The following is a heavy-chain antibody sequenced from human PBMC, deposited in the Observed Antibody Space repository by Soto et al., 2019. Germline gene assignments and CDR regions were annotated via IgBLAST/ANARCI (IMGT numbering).Heavy chain of an antibody. CDR3: ATLDHYDSSGYSLFRY. CDR2: ISGSGGST. J-gene: IGHJ4*02. CDR1: GFTFSSYA. D-gene: IGHD3-22*01. V-gene: IGHV3-23*01. Sequence: EVQLLESGGGLVQPGGSLRLSCAASGFTFSSYAMSWVRQAPGKGLEWVSAISGSGGSTYYADSVKGRFTISRDNSKNTLYLQMNSLRAEDTAVYYCATLDHYDSSGYSLFRYWGQGTLVTVSS.